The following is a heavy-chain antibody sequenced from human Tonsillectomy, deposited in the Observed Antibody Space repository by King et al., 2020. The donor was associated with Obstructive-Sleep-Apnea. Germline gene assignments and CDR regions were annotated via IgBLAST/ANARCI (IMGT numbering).Heavy chain of an antibody. Sequence: VQLVESGGGLVKPGGSLRLSCAASGFTFSNAWMSWVRQAPGKGLEWVGRIKSITDGGTTDYAAPVKGRFTISRDDSKNTLYLQMNSLKTEDTAVYYCTTDRRYFDWLLPFDYWGQGTLVTVSS. CDR1: GFTFSNAW. D-gene: IGHD3-9*01. CDR2: IKSITDGGTT. V-gene: IGHV3-15*01. J-gene: IGHJ4*02. CDR3: TTDRRYFDWLLPFDY.